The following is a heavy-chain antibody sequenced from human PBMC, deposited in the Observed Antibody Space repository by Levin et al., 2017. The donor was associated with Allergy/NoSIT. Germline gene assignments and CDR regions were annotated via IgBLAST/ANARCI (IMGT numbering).Heavy chain of an antibody. CDR3: ARDNPYYDILTGYYKHPYAFDI. J-gene: IGHJ3*02. V-gene: IGHV3-11*01. CDR2: ISSSGSTI. D-gene: IGHD3-9*01. CDR1: GFTFSDYY. Sequence: GGSLRLSCAASGFTFSDYYMSWIRQAPGKGLEWVSYISSSGSTIYYADSVKGRFTISRDNAKNSLYLQMNSLRAEDTAVYYCARDNPYYDILTGYYKHPYAFDIWGQGTMVTVSS.